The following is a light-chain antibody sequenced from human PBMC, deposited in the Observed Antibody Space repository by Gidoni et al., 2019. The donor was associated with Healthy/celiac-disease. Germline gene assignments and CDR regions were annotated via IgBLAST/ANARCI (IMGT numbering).Light chain of an antibody. J-gene: IGLJ1*01. CDR3: SSYTSSSTLPYV. CDR1: SSDVGGYNY. CDR2: EVS. Sequence: QSALTQPAPASGSPGQSITISCTGTSSDVGGYNYVSWYQQHPGKAPKLMIYEVSNRPSGVSNRFSGSKSGNTASLTISGLQAEDEADYYCSSYTSSSTLPYVFGTGTKVTVL. V-gene: IGLV2-14*01.